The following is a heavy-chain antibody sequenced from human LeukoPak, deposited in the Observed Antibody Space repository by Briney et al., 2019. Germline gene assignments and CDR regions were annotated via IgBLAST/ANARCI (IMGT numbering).Heavy chain of an antibody. D-gene: IGHD3-10*01. CDR3: AGFDYYGSRGYFQH. J-gene: IGHJ1*01. CDR2: IIPIFGTA. V-gene: IGHV1-69*13. CDR1: GGTFSSYA. Sequence: SVKVSCKASGGTFSSYAISWVRQAPGQGLEWMGGIIPIFGTANYAQKFQGRVTITSDESTSTAYMELSSLRSEDTAVYYCAGFDYYGSRGYFQHWGQGTLVTVSS.